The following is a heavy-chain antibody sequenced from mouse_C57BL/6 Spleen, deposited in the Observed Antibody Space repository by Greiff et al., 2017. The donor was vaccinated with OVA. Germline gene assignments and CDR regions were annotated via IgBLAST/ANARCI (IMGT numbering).Heavy chain of an antibody. V-gene: IGHV1-64*01. J-gene: IGHJ1*03. CDR1: GYTFTSYW. Sequence: QVQLQQPGAELVKPGASVKLSCKASGYTFTSYWMHWVTQRPGQGLEWIGMIHPNSGSTNYNEKFKSKATLTVDKSSSTAYMQLSSLTSEDSAVYYCARTLGQGYFDVWGTGTTVTVSS. CDR2: IHPNSGST. CDR3: ARTLGQGYFDV. D-gene: IGHD3-3*01.